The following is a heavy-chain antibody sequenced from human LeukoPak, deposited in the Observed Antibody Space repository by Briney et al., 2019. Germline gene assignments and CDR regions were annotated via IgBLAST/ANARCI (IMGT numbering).Heavy chain of an antibody. V-gene: IGHV1-18*01. D-gene: IGHD2-2*01. CDR2: ISAYNGNT. Sequence: ASVRVSCKASGGTFSSYAISWVRQAPGQGLEWMGWISAYNGNTNYAQKLQGRVTMTTDTSTSTAYMELRSLRSDDTAVYYCARGGYCSSTSCYGFDPWGQGTLVTVSS. CDR1: GGTFSSYA. CDR3: ARGGYCSSTSCYGFDP. J-gene: IGHJ5*02.